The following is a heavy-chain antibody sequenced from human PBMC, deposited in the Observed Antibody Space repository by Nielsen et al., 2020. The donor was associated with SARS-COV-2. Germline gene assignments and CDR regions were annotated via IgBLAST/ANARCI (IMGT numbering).Heavy chain of an antibody. CDR2: IWYDGSNE. V-gene: IGHV3-33*01. Sequence: GESLKISCTASGFTFGDYAMSWFRQAPGKGLEWVAGIWYDGSNENYAESVKGRFTISRDNSNNTLFLQMDSLTADDTAVYFCARLSNFWSGYNDYWGQGTLVTVSS. D-gene: IGHD3-3*01. CDR3: ARLSNFWSGYNDY. J-gene: IGHJ4*02. CDR1: GFTFGDYA.